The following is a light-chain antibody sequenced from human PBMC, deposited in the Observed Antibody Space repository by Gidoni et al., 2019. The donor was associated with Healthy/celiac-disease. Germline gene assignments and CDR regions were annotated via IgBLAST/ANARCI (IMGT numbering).Light chain of an antibody. CDR3: QQRSNWPPLT. CDR1: QSLSSY. Sequence: DIVLTQSPATLSLSPGERATLSCRASQSLSSYLAWYQQKPGQAPRLLIYDASNRATGIPARFSGSGSGTDFTLTISSLEPEDFAVYYCQQRSNWPPLTFGGGTKVESK. V-gene: IGKV3-11*01. J-gene: IGKJ4*01. CDR2: DAS.